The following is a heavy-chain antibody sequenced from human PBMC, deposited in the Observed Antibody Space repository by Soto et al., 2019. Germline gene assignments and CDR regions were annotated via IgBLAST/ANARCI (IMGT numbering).Heavy chain of an antibody. CDR1: GFTFNSYA. CDR2: ISNDGSKT. J-gene: IGHJ4*02. D-gene: IGHD3-3*01. CDR3: AKAGEIFGLVIFAYLDF. V-gene: IGHV3-30*18. Sequence: PGGSLRLSCATSGFTFNSYALHWVRQAPGKGLEWVALISNDGSKTFYADSVKGRFTISRDTAKNTLFLQMNSLTTEDTAAYFCAKAGEIFGLVIFAYLDFWGQGTLVTV.